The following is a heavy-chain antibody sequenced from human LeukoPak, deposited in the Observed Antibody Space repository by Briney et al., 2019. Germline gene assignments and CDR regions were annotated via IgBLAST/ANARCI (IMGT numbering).Heavy chain of an antibody. V-gene: IGHV4-34*01. J-gene: IGHJ4*02. D-gene: IGHD4-17*01. CDR1: GGSFSGYY. CDR3: ARHDYGDYLGY. CDR2: INHSGST. Sequence: SETLSLTCAVYGGSFSGYYWSWIRQPPGKGLEWIGEINHSGSTNYNPSLRSRVTISVDTSKNQFSLKLSSVTAADTAVYYCARHDYGDYLGYWGQGTLVTVS.